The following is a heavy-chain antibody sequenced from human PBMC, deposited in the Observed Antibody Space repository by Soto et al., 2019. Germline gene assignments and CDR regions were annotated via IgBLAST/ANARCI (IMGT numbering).Heavy chain of an antibody. CDR2: IDHSGST. CDR1: GGSFNSNY. J-gene: IGHJ4*02. Sequence: SETLSLTCAVFGGSFNSNYWTWVRQPPGKGLEWIGEIDHSGSTNYNASLKSRVSISVDTSKNQFSLTLSSVTAADTAVYYCLSARFDYWGQGTLVTVSS. V-gene: IGHV4-34*01. CDR3: LSARFDY. D-gene: IGHD6-19*01.